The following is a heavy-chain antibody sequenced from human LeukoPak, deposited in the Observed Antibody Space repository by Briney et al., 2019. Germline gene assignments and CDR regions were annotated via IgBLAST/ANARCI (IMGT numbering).Heavy chain of an antibody. D-gene: IGHD3-3*01. CDR2: IYYSGSS. Sequence: SETLSLTCTVSGGSISSYYWSWIRQPPGKGLEWIGYIYYSGSSNYSPSLKSRVTISVDTSKKQFSLKLSSVTAADTAVYYCARAYDFWSGYSRWGQGTLVTVSS. V-gene: IGHV4-59*08. CDR1: GGSISSYY. J-gene: IGHJ4*02. CDR3: ARAYDFWSGYSR.